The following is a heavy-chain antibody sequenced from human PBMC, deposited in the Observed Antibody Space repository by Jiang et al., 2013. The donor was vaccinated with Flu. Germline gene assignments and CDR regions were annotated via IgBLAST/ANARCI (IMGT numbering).Heavy chain of an antibody. V-gene: IGHV3-30-3*01. Sequence: VQLLESGGGVVQPGRSLRLSCAASGFAFSSYAMHWVRQAPGKGLEWVAVISYDGSNKYYADSVKGRFTISRDNSKNTLYLQMNSLRAEDTAVYYCARVAADDLRFLEWPRTVDDAFDIWGQ. J-gene: IGHJ3*02. CDR3: ARVAADDLRFLEWPRTVDDAFDI. CDR1: GFAFSSYA. CDR2: ISYDGSNK. D-gene: IGHD3-3*01.